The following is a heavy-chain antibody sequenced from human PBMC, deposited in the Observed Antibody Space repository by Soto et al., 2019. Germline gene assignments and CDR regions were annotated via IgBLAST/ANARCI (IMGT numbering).Heavy chain of an antibody. J-gene: IGHJ4*02. D-gene: IGHD6-19*01. CDR2: ISGSGGST. CDR1: GFTFSSYA. V-gene: IGHV3-23*01. Sequence: GGSLRLSCAASGFTFSSYAMSWVRQAPGKGLEWVSAISGSGGSTYYADSVKGRFTISRDNSKNTLYLQMNSLRAEDTAVYYCVKGVAQPTRYSSGWYPNDYWGQGTLVTVSS. CDR3: VKGVAQPTRYSSGWYPNDY.